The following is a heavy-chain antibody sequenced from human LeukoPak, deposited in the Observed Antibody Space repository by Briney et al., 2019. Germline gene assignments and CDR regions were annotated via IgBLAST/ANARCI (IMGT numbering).Heavy chain of an antibody. J-gene: IGHJ4*02. V-gene: IGHV1-2*02. Sequence: ASVKASCKASGYTFTGYYMHWVRQAPGQGLEWMGWINPNRGDTNYAQKFQGRLTMTRDTSISTAYMELSRLRFDDTALYYCARAYYSSSGVEMYYFDYWGQGTLVTVSS. CDR2: INPNRGDT. CDR1: GYTFTGYY. CDR3: ARAYYSSSGVEMYYFDY. D-gene: IGHD6-13*01.